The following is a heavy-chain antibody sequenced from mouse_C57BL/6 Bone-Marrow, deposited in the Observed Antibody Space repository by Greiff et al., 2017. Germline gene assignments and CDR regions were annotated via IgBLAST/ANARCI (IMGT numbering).Heavy chain of an antibody. CDR3: ARWDHYYGSSYDYAMDY. D-gene: IGHD1-1*01. CDR1: GYTFTSYW. V-gene: IGHV1-64*01. J-gene: IGHJ4*01. Sequence: QVQLQQPGAELVKPGASVKLSCKASGYTFTSYWMHWVKQRPGQGLEWIGMIHPNSGSTNYNEKFKSKATLTVDKSSSTAYMQLRSLTSEDSAVYYCARWDHYYGSSYDYAMDYWGQGTSVTVSS. CDR2: IHPNSGST.